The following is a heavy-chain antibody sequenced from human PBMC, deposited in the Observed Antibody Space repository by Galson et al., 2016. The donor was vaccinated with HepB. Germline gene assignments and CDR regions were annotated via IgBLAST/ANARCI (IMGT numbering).Heavy chain of an antibody. CDR2: VSSDGSNK. CDR1: GFPFSNYG. D-gene: IGHD1-1*01. V-gene: IGHV3-30*18. J-gene: IGHJ4*02. Sequence: SLRLSCEASGFPFSNYGIHWIRQAPGQGLEWVAVVSSDGSNKYYADSVKGRFTISRDNSKNTLYLQMTSLRAEDTAVYYCAKNRGKAGTTWNYYFDSWGQGTLVTVSS. CDR3: AKNRGKAGTTWNYYFDS.